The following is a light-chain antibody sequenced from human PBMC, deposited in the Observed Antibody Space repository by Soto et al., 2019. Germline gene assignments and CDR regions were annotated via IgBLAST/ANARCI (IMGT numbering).Light chain of an antibody. CDR3: QSYDSSLSAPYV. CDR1: SSNIGAGYD. J-gene: IGLJ1*01. Sequence: QSVLTRPPSVSGAPGERVTISCTGSSSNIGAGYDVHWYQQLPGTAPKLLIYGNSNRPSGVPDRLSGSKSGTSASLAITGLQAEDEADYYCQSYDSSLSAPYVFGTGTKVTVL. V-gene: IGLV1-40*01. CDR2: GNS.